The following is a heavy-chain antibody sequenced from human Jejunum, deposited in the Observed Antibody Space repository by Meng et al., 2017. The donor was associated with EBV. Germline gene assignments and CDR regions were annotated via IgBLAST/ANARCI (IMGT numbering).Heavy chain of an antibody. D-gene: IGHD4-17*01. CDR3: ARGGPDFGDYVPFDY. Sequence: HLQLQAPVSGLVKPSQTLSLTCAVSGDSITRGAYLWSWIRQPPGKGLEWIGNIYHIGSTYYNPSLKSRVTISVDRSKNQFSLKLTSVTAADTAVYYCARGGPDFGDYVPFDYWGQGTLVTVSS. J-gene: IGHJ4*02. V-gene: IGHV4-30-2*01. CDR1: GDSITRGAYL. CDR2: IYHIGST.